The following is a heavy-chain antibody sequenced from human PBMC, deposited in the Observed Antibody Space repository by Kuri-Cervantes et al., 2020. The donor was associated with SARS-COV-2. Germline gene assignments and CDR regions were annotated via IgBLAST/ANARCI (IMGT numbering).Heavy chain of an antibody. CDR1: GYTFTDYY. V-gene: IGHV1-2*02. Sequence: ASVKVSCKASGYTFTDYYMHWVRQAPGQGLEWMGWINPNSGGTNYAQKFQGRVTMTRDTSISTAYMELSRLRSEDTAVYFCAREWVLPNYYSYMDVWGKGTTVTVSS. D-gene: IGHD3-10*01. J-gene: IGHJ6*03. CDR3: AREWVLPNYYSYMDV. CDR2: INPNSGGT.